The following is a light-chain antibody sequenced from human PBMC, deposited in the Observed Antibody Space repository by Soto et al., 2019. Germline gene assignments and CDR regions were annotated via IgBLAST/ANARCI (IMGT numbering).Light chain of an antibody. V-gene: IGKV1-9*01. Sequence: DIQLTQSPSFLSASVGDRVTITCRASQDISKYVVWYQQKPGKAPKLLIYVASTLQSGVPSRFSGSGSGTDFTLTISCLQSEDFATYYCQQYYSYTITFGQGTRLEIK. CDR2: VAS. CDR1: QDISKY. CDR3: QQYYSYTIT. J-gene: IGKJ5*01.